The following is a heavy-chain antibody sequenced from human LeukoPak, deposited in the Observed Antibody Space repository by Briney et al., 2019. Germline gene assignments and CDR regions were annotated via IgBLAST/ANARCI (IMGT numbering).Heavy chain of an antibody. Sequence: ASVKVSCKASGYTFTGYYMHWVRQAPGQGLEWMGWINPNSGGTNYAQKFQGWVTMTRDTSISTAYMELSRLRSDDTAVYYCARGSNYYGSGTLYDYWGQGTLVTVSS. CDR2: INPNSGGT. V-gene: IGHV1-2*04. D-gene: IGHD3-10*01. CDR3: ARGSNYYGSGTLYDY. CDR1: GYTFTGYY. J-gene: IGHJ4*02.